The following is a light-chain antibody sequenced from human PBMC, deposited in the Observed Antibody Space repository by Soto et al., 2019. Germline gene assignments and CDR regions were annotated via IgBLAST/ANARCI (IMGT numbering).Light chain of an antibody. CDR3: SSYTSSSTYV. CDR1: SSYVGASNY. J-gene: IGLJ1*01. V-gene: IGLV2-14*01. CDR2: DVN. Sequence: QSVLTQPASVSGSPGQSITISCTGTSSYVGASNYFSWYQQHPAKAPKLIISDVNYRPSGVSNRFSGSKSGNTASLTISGLQVEDEADYYCSSYTSSSTYVFGTGTKVTVL.